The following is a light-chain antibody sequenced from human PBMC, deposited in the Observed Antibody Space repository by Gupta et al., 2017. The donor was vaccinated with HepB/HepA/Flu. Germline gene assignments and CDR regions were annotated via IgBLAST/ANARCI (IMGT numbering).Light chain of an antibody. CDR2: GNN. CDR3: QSYDSTLSGWV. CDR1: SSNIGAGYD. V-gene: IGLV1-40*01. J-gene: IGLJ3*02. Sequence: QSVLTQPHSVSGAPGQRVTISCTGSSSNIGAGYDVHWYQHLPGAAPKLLIYGNNNRPSGVPDRFSGSKSGTSASLAITGLQAEDDADYYCQSYDSTLSGWVFGGGTKLTVL.